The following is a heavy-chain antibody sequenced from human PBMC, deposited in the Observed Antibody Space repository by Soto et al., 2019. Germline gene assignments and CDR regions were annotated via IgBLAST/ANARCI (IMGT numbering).Heavy chain of an antibody. V-gene: IGHV4-61*01. CDR3: ARMREITNFDY. D-gene: IGHD3-16*01. CDR2: IYYSGST. J-gene: IGHJ4*02. CDR1: GGSVSSGSYY. Sequence: SETLSLTCTVSGGSVSSGSYYWSWIRQPPGKGLEWIGYIYYSGSTNYNPSLKSRVTISVDTSKNQFSLKLSSVTAADTAVYYCARMREITNFDYWGQGTLVTVSS.